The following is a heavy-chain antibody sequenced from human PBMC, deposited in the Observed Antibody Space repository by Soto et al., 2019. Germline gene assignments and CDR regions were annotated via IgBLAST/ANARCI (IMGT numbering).Heavy chain of an antibody. CDR3: VRDLDDSNVS. V-gene: IGHV3-48*02. J-gene: IGHJ5*02. CDR1: GFTFNSNY. D-gene: IGHD3-22*01. Sequence: GGSLRLSCSASGFTFNSNYMHWVRRTPGEGQGLRRGLEWISFIYGRSDIIYYADSVKGRFTISRENAKNSLSLQMNSLSDEDTAVYYCVRDLDDSNVSWGQGTLVTAPQ. CDR2: IYGRSDII.